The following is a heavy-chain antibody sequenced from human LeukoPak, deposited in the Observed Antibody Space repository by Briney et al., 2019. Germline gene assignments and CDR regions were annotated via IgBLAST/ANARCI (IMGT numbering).Heavy chain of an antibody. CDR1: GYSFSSFG. J-gene: IGHJ4*02. CDR2: ISVYNGNI. CDR3: ARDPCGNPCFYFDL. D-gene: IGHD1-1*01. V-gene: IGHV1-18*01. Sequence: ASVKVSCKASGYSFSSFGISWVRQAPGQGLEWMGWISVYNGNIKHGQKLQGRVTMTTDTSTNTAYMELTSLRFDDTAVYYCARDPCGNPCFYFDLWGQGALVTVTA.